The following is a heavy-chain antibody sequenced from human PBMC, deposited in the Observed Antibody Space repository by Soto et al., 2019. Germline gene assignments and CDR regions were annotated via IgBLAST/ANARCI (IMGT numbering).Heavy chain of an antibody. D-gene: IGHD3-3*02. Sequence: PGGSLRLSCAASGFTFDDYAMHWVRQAPGKGLEWVSGISWNSGSIGYADSVKGRFTISRDNAKNSLYLRMNSLRAEDTGLYYCAKAFSDAFDIWGQETMVTVSS. CDR1: GFTFDDYA. CDR3: AKAFSDAFDI. J-gene: IGHJ3*02. V-gene: IGHV3-9*01. CDR2: ISWNSGSI.